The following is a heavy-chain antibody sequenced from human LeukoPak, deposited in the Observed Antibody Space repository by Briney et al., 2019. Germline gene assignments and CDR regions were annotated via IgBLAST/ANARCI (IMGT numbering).Heavy chain of an antibody. CDR2: ISSSGST. CDR1: GGSISSYY. CDR3: ARGPYSYDSSGAFDV. J-gene: IGHJ3*01. V-gene: IGHV4-4*07. D-gene: IGHD3-22*01. Sequence: SETLSLTCTVSGGSISSYYWSWIRQPAGKGLEWIGRISSSGSTNYNPSLKSRVTISVDTSKNQFSLKLSSVTAADTAVYFCARGPYSYDSSGAFDVWGQGTMVTVSS.